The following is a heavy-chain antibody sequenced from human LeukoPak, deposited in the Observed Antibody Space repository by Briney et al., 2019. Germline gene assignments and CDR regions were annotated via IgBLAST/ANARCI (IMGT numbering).Heavy chain of an antibody. CDR3: ARDFRSGSGSYGY. J-gene: IGHJ4*02. V-gene: IGHV3-21*01. CDR1: GFTFSSYS. Sequence: GGSLRLSCAASGFTFSSYSMNWVRQAPGKGLEWVSSISSSSSYIYYADSVKGRFTISRDNAKNSLYLQMNSLRAEDTAVYYCARDFRSGSGSYGYWGQGTLVTVSS. D-gene: IGHD1-26*01. CDR2: ISSSSSYI.